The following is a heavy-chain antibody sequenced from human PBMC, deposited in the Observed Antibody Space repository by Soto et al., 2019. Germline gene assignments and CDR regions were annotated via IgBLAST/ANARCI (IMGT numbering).Heavy chain of an antibody. CDR1: GGSFSVYY. CDR2: INHSGST. D-gene: IGHD3-10*01. CDR3: ARGGGTYYYGSGSLYYYYGMEV. V-gene: IGHV4-34*01. Sequence: SETLSLTCAVYGGSFSVYYWSWIRQPPGKGLEWIGEINHSGSTNYNPSLKSRVTISVDTSKNQFSLKLSSVTAADTAVYYCARGGGTYYYGSGSLYYYYGMEVWGQGTTVTVSS. J-gene: IGHJ6*02.